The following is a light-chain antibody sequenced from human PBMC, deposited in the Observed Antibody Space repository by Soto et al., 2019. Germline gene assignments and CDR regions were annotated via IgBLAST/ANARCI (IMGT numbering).Light chain of an antibody. J-gene: IGKJ2*01. CDR2: GAS. V-gene: IGKV3-15*01. CDR3: QQSNNWPRT. CDR1: QSVSSN. Sequence: EIVMTQSPATLSVSPGDRATLSCRASQSVSSNLAWYQQKPGQAPRLLIYGASNRASGIPARFSGSGSGTEFTLTISSLQSEDFAVYYWQQSNNWPRTFGQGTKLEIK.